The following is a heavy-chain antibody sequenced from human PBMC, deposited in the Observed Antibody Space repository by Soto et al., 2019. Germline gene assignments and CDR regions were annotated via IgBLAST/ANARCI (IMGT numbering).Heavy chain of an antibody. J-gene: IGHJ4*02. CDR3: AKFRARSKCSSTSCYGVFDY. D-gene: IGHD2-2*01. CDR2: ISGSGGST. Sequence: EVQLLESGGGLVQPGGSLRLSCAASGFTFSSYAMSWVRQAPGKGLEWVSAISGSGGSTYYADSVKGRFTISRDNSKNTLYLKMNSLRAEDTAVYYCAKFRARSKCSSTSCYGVFDYWGQGTLVTVSS. V-gene: IGHV3-23*01. CDR1: GFTFSSYA.